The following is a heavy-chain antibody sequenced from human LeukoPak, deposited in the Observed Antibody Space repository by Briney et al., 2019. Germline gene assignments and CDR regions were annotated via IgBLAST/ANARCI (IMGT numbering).Heavy chain of an antibody. CDR3: AREPFSGSYVNDAFDI. CDR2: IIPIFGTA. Sequence: VASVKVSCKASGGTFSSYAISWVRQAPGQGLEWMGGIIPIFGTANYAQKFQGRVTITADESTSTAYMELSSLRSEDTAVYYCAREPFSGSYVNDAFDIWGQGTMVTVSS. J-gene: IGHJ3*02. CDR1: GGTFSSYA. D-gene: IGHD1-26*01. V-gene: IGHV1-69*13.